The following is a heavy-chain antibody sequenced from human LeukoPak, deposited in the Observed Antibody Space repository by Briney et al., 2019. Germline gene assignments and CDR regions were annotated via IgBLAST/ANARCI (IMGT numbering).Heavy chain of an antibody. CDR1: GFTFSSYG. J-gene: IGHJ4*02. D-gene: IGHD1-1*01. V-gene: IGHV3-30*02. CDR3: AKDKDPWKSTSISDFDY. Sequence: GGSLRLSCAASGFTFSSYGMHWVRQAPGKGLEWVAFIRYDGSNKYYAVSVKGRFTISRDNSKNTLYLQMNSLRAEDTAVYFCAKDKDPWKSTSISDFDYWDQGTLVTVSS. CDR2: IRYDGSNK.